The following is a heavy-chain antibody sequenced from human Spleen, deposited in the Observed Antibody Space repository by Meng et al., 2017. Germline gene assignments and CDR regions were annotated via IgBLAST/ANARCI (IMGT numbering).Heavy chain of an antibody. CDR2: INPKSGDT. V-gene: IGHV1-2*06. CDR3: ARDEDISAAGKLFGDY. J-gene: IGHJ4*02. CDR1: GYTFPDDW. D-gene: IGHD6-13*01. Sequence: VELVRVGAEVKRPGASVKVPCKASGYTFPDDWLHWVRRAPGQGLEWMGRINPKSGDTHYAQRFQGRVTMTGDTSISTAYMELSGLRSDDTAMYYCARDEDISAAGKLFGDYWGQGTLVTVSS.